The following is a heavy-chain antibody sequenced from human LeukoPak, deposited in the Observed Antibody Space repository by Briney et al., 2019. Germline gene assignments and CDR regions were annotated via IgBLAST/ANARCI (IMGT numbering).Heavy chain of an antibody. D-gene: IGHD3-22*01. CDR1: GGSISSGGYY. CDR2: IYYSGST. V-gene: IGHV4-31*03. CDR3: AREAHYYDSSTSDY. J-gene: IGHJ4*02. Sequence: SETLSLTCTVSGGSISSGGYYWSWIRQHPGKGLEWIGYIYYSGSTYYNPSLKSRVTISVDTSKNQFSLKLSSVTAADTAVYYCAREAHYYDSSTSDYWGQGTLVTVSS.